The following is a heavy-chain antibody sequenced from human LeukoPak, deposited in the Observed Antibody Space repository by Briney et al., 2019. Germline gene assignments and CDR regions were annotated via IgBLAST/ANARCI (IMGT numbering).Heavy chain of an antibody. CDR2: LDSGGSA. CDR1: GFTLSSNY. Sequence: GGSLRLSCAAPGFTLSSNYMSWVRQAPGKGLEWVSLLDSGGSAFYADSMKGRFTISRDNSKNTLYLQMNSLRAEDTAVYYCATGRIQLWYAYWGHGTLVTVSS. D-gene: IGHD5-18*01. J-gene: IGHJ4*01. V-gene: IGHV3-53*01. CDR3: ATGRIQLWYAY.